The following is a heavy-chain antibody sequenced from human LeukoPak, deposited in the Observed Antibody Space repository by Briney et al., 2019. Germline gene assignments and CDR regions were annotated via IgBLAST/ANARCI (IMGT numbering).Heavy chain of an antibody. CDR2: IIPIFGTA. Sequence: SVKVSCKASGGTFSGNTISWVRQAPGQGLECMGGIIPIFGTANYAQKFQGRVTITADESTSTAYMELSSLRYEDTAVYYCARVWCSGGSCYSSRGAFDIWGQGTMVTVSS. D-gene: IGHD2-15*01. CDR1: GGTFSGNT. CDR3: ARVWCSGGSCYSSRGAFDI. J-gene: IGHJ3*02. V-gene: IGHV1-69*13.